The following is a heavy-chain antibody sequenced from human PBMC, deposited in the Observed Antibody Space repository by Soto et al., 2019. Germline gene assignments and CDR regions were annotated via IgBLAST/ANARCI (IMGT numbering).Heavy chain of an antibody. CDR2: IYDDGTT. J-gene: IGHJ6*02. CDR3: AREAGKTGYYGMDV. D-gene: IGHD1-1*01. V-gene: IGHV4-4*02. Sequence: QVQVQESGPGLVRPSGTLSLTCAVSGGSINSRDWWSWVRQPPGKGLEWIGDIYDDGTTNYDPSLKSRVTRSVDKSKNQLSLNMSSVTAADTAVYFCAREAGKTGYYGMDVWGQGTTVTVSS. CDR1: GGSINSRDW.